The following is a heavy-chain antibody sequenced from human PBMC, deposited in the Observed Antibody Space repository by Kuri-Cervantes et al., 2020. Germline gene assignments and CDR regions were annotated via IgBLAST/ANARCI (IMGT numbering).Heavy chain of an antibody. CDR2: INAYNGNT. J-gene: IGHJ4*02. D-gene: IGHD3-10*01. V-gene: IGHV1-18*01. CDR1: GYTFTSYG. Sequence: ASVKVSCKASGYTFTSYGISWVRQAPGQGLEWMGWINAYNGNTNYAQNLQGRVTMTRDTSISTAYMEMSSLRSDDTAVYYCVRGVRSGQPLGDYWGQGTLVTVSS. CDR3: VRGVRSGQPLGDY.